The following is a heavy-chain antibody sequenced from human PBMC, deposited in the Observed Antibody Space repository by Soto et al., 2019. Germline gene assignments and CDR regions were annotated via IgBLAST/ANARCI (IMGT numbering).Heavy chain of an antibody. CDR3: ARDPGSGSYYYYGMDV. CDR1: GYTFTSYY. CDR2: INPSGGST. Sequence: GASVKVSCKASGYTFTSYYMHWVRQAPGQGLEWMGIINPSGGSTSYAQKFQGRVTMTRDTSTSTVYMELSSLRSEDTAVYYCARDPGSGSYYYYGMDVWGQGTTVTGS. V-gene: IGHV1-46*01. D-gene: IGHD1-26*01. J-gene: IGHJ6*02.